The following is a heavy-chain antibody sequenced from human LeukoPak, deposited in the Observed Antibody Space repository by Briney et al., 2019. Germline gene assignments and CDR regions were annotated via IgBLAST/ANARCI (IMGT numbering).Heavy chain of an antibody. Sequence: SETLSLTCTVSGGSISSSSYYWGWIRQPPGKRLEWIGSIYYSGSTYYNPSLKSRVTISVDTSKNQFSLKLSSVTAADTAVYYCARHSSPLNYFDYWGQGTLVTVSS. CDR3: ARHSSPLNYFDY. V-gene: IGHV4-39*01. CDR1: GGSISSSSYY. CDR2: IYYSGST. D-gene: IGHD6-13*01. J-gene: IGHJ4*02.